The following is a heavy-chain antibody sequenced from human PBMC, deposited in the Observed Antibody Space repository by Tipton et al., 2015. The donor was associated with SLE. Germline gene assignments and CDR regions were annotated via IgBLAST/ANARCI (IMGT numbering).Heavy chain of an antibody. V-gene: IGHV3-9*01. CDR3: AKDYKDSRDAFDI. CDR1: GFRFDDYA. CDR2: ISWNSGYI. Sequence: SLRLSCAASGFRFDDYAMHWVRQAPGKGLEWVSGISWNSGYIGSADSVKGRFTISRDNAKNSLYLEMNSLRAEDTALYYCAKDYKDSRDAFDIWGQGTVVTVSS. D-gene: IGHD6-13*01. J-gene: IGHJ3*02.